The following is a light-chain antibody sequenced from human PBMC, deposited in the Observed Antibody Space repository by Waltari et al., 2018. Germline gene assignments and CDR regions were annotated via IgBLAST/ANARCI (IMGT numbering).Light chain of an antibody. V-gene: IGKV1-5*03. Sequence: DIQMTQSPSTLSASVGDRVTITCRASQSISGWLAWYQQKPGKAPKILISKASTLESGVPSRFSGSGSGTEFTLTISSLQSDDFATYYCQQYNSNPWTFGQGTKVEI. CDR1: QSISGW. CDR3: QQYNSNPWT. J-gene: IGKJ1*01. CDR2: KAS.